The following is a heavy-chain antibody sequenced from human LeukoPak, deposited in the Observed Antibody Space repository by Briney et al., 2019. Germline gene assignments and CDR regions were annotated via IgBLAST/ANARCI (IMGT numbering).Heavy chain of an antibody. J-gene: IGHJ3*02. D-gene: IGHD3-9*01. CDR1: GFTFSSYA. Sequence: GGSLRLSCAASGFTFSSYAMSWVRQAPGKGLEWVSAISGSGGSTYYADSVKGRFTISRDNSKNTLYLQMNSLRAEDTAVYYCAKDGDWFGATRDAFDIWGQGTMVTVSS. V-gene: IGHV3-23*01. CDR3: AKDGDWFGATRDAFDI. CDR2: ISGSGGST.